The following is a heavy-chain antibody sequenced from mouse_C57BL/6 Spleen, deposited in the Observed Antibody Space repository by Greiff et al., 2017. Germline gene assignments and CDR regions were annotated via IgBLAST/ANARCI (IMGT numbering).Heavy chain of an antibody. Sequence: EVKLVESEGGLVQPGSSMTLSCKASGFTFSDYYMAWVRQVPEKGLEWVANINYDGSSTYYLDSLKSRFIISREHAKKILYLQMSRLKSEATETLLDRVASHNEDVISTYDLDALKSRFIISRYNAKNILYLQMSSLESEDTATYYCAREGEYGSSYWYCDVWGTGTTVTVAS. CDR2: INYDGSST. D-gene: IGHD6-1*01. V-gene: IGHV5-16*01. J-gene: IGHJ1*03. CDR1: GFTFSDYY. CDR3: RVASHNEDVISTYDLDALKSRFIISRYNAKNILYLQMSSLESEDTATYYCAREGEYGSSYWYCDV.